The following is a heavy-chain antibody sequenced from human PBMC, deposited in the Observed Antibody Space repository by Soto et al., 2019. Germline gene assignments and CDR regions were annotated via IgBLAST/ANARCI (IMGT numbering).Heavy chain of an antibody. Sequence: GGSLRLSCASSGFTFISYGMHWVRQAPGKGLEWVAVIWYDGSNKYYADSVKGRFTISRDNSKNTLYLQMNSLRAEDTAVYYCARDYYYGSGSYYPRYWGQGTLVTVSS. V-gene: IGHV3-33*01. D-gene: IGHD3-10*01. CDR3: ARDYYYGSGSYYPRY. J-gene: IGHJ4*02. CDR2: IWYDGSNK. CDR1: GFTFISYG.